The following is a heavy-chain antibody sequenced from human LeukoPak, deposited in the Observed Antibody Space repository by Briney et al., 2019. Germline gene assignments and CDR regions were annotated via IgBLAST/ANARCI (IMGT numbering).Heavy chain of an antibody. J-gene: IGHJ6*03. CDR3: AKVGDTSGWYSYYMDV. Sequence: PSETLSLTCTVSAGSISSYYWSWIRQPPGKGLEWIGFIFNSGTTNYNSSLKSRVTISVDTSKNHPSLKLPFVTAADTAVYYCAKVGDTSGWYSYYMDVWGKGTTVTVSS. D-gene: IGHD6-19*01. CDR2: IFNSGTT. CDR1: AGSISSYY. V-gene: IGHV4-59*01.